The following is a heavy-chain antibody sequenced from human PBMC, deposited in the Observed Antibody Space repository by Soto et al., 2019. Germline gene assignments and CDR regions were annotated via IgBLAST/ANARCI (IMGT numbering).Heavy chain of an antibody. CDR2: IIPFLSAT. V-gene: IGHV1-69*01. D-gene: IGHD4-17*01. CDR1: GGHFDRFA. Sequence: QVQLVQSGAEVKKPGSSVKVSCKASGGHFDRFALSWLRQAHGQGLEWMGGIIPFLSATTYAQKFQGRVTITADESASTLCLELRSLTSDHSAAYYCPRGDDDYADFGSMDGSGQGTWVTVSS. J-gene: IGHJ6*02. CDR3: PRGDDDYADFGSMDG.